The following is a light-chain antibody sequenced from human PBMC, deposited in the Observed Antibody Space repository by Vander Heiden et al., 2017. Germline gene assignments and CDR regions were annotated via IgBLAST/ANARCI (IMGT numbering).Light chain of an antibody. CDR1: QSVSSY. V-gene: IGKV3-11*01. J-gene: IGKJ4*01. CDR3: QQRSNWPPLT. CDR2: EAS. Sequence: EIVLTQSPATLSLSPGERATLSCRARQSVSSYLAWYQQNPGQAPRLLIYEASNRATGIPARFSGSGSGTDFTITISSLEPEDFAVYYCQQRSNWPPLTFGGGTKVEIK.